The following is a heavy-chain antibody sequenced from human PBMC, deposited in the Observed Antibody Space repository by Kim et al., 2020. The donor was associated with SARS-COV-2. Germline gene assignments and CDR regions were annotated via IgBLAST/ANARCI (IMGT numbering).Heavy chain of an antibody. D-gene: IGHD6-19*01. V-gene: IGHV4-59*01. J-gene: IGHJ4*02. CDR1: GGSITNYY. CDR2: FYYSGST. Sequence: SETLSLTCTVSGGSITNYYWSWIRQPPGKGLEWIGHFYYSGSTEYNPSLESRVTISVDTSRNQFSLRLTSVTSSDTAVYYCARGVGSGWHDAVVDSWGRGTLVTGSS. CDR3: ARGVGSGWHDAVVDS.